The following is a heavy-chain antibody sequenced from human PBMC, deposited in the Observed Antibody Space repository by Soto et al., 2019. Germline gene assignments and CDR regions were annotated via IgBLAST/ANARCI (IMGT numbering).Heavy chain of an antibody. V-gene: IGHV4-39*01. CDR1: GCSMSSSSYY. CDR3: ARQGGMDV. Sequence: WETLSLTNTVSGCSMSSSSYYLGWVLLAPGKGLEWIGSIYYSGSTYYNPSLKSRVTISVDTSKNPCSLKLSSVTAADTAVYYCARQGGMDVWGKGTTVTVSS. J-gene: IGHJ6*03. CDR2: IYYSGST. D-gene: IGHD2-15*01.